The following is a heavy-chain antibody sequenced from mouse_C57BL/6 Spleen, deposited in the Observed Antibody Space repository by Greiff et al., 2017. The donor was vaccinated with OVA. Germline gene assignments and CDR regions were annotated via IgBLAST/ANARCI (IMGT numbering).Heavy chain of an antibody. J-gene: IGHJ1*03. D-gene: IGHD1-1*01. CDR1: GYTFTSYG. CDR2: IYPRSGNT. Sequence: QVQLKQSGAELARPGASVKLSCKASGYTFTSYGISWVKQRTGQGLEWIGEIYPRSGNTYYNEKFKGKATLTADKSSSKAYMELRSLTSEDSAVYFCARRDYGSSWGYFDVWGTGTTVTVSS. V-gene: IGHV1-81*01. CDR3: ARRDYGSSWGYFDV.